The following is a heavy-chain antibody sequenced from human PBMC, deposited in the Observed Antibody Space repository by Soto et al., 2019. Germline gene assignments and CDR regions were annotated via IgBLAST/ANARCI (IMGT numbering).Heavy chain of an antibody. D-gene: IGHD1-7*01. CDR2: IYYSGST. J-gene: IGHJ2*01. CDR3: ARGVRTGTRYWYFDL. Sequence: QVQLQESGPGLVKPSETLSLTCTVSGGSISSYYWSWIRQPPGKGLEWIGYIYYSGSTNYNPSLKSRVTISVDTFKNQFSLKVSSVTAADTAVYYCARGVRTGTRYWYFDLWGRGTLVTVSS. V-gene: IGHV4-59*01. CDR1: GGSISSYY.